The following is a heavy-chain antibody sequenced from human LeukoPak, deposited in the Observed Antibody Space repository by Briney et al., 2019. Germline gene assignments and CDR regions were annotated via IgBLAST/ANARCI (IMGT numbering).Heavy chain of an antibody. CDR2: TSSDGSNK. D-gene: IGHD3-22*01. CDR1: GFTFSRYG. V-gene: IGHV3-30*18. CDR3: AKGAGRITMIVVVITLDY. Sequence: GRSLRLSCAASGFTFSRYGMHWVRQAPGKGLEWVAVTSSDGSNKHYADSVKGRFTISRDNSKNTLYLQMNSLRAEDTAVYYCAKGAGRITMIVVVITLDYWGQGTLVTVSS. J-gene: IGHJ4*02.